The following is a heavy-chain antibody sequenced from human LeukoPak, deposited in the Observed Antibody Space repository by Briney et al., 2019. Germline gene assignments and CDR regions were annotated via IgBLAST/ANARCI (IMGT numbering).Heavy chain of an antibody. J-gene: IGHJ4*02. V-gene: IGHV1-69*13. CDR1: GGTFSSYA. CDR3: ARVTSGGYDQHYFDY. CDR2: IIPIFGTT. Sequence: ASVKVSCKASGGTFSSYAISWVRQAPGQGLEWMGGIIPIFGTTYYAQKFQGRVTITADESTSTAYMELSSLRSEDTAVYYCARVTSGGYDQHYFDYWGRGTLVTVSS. D-gene: IGHD5-12*01.